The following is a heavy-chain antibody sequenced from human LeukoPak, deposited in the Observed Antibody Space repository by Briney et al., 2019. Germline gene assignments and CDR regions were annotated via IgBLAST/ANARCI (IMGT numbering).Heavy chain of an antibody. CDR2: IRSKTDGGTT. J-gene: IGHJ5*01. D-gene: IGHD2-2*01. CDR1: GFIFRNAW. V-gene: IGHV3-15*01. Sequence: PGGSLRLSCAASGFIFRNAWMSWVRQAPGKGLEWVGRIRSKTDGGTTDYAAPVKGRFTISRDDSGNTLYLQMSSLRTEDTAVYYCTKSLDCSRTSCDSWGQGTLVTVSP. CDR3: TKSLDCSRTSCDS.